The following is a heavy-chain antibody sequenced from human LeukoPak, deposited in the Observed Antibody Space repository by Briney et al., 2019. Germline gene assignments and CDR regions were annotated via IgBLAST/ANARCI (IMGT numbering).Heavy chain of an antibody. D-gene: IGHD5-18*01. J-gene: IGHJ6*02. Sequence: GRSLRLSCAASGFTFSSYAMHWVRQAPGKGLEWVAVISYDGSNKYYADSVKGRFTISRDNAKNTLYLQMNSLRAEDTAVYYCARDAVDTANAVWGQGTTVTVSS. CDR1: GFTFSSYA. CDR3: ARDAVDTANAV. V-gene: IGHV3-30-3*01. CDR2: ISYDGSNK.